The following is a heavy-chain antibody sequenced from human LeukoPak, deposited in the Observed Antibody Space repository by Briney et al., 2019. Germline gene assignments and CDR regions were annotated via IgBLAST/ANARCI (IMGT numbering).Heavy chain of an antibody. J-gene: IGHJ4*02. V-gene: IGHV4-39*01. D-gene: IGHD4-17*01. Sequence: KPPETLSLTCTVSGGSISGSNYYWGWVRQSPEKGLEWIGSIIYSGTTHYDPSLRSRVTISVDTSKSQFSLRLTSVTAADTAVYYCARDFGDHRIDYWGQGTLVTVSS. CDR2: IIYSGTT. CDR3: ARDFGDHRIDY. CDR1: GGSISGSNYY.